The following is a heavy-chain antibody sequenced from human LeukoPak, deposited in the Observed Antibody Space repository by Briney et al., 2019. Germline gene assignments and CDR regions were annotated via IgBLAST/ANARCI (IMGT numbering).Heavy chain of an antibody. J-gene: IGHJ4*02. Sequence: GGSLRLSCAASGFTFSTYSGNWIRQAPGKGLEWVSIVYSVGATYYEDSVKGRFTISRDDSKNIVYLQMNNLRSEDTAVYFCATERPGSRTLDSWGQGTLVTVSS. CDR2: VYSVGAT. CDR3: ATERPGSRTLDS. CDR1: GFTFSTYS. D-gene: IGHD1-14*01. V-gene: IGHV3-66*01.